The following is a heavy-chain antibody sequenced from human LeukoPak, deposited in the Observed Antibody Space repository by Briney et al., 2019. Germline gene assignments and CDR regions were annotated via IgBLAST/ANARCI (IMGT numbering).Heavy chain of an antibody. J-gene: IGHJ4*02. Sequence: PGGSLRLSCAASGFTFSSYWMSWVRQAPGKGLEWVANIKQDGSEKYYVDSVKGRFTISRDNAKNSLYLQMNSLRAEDTAVYYCARARALDCSSTSCYVRNTGYFDYWGQGTLVTVSS. CDR3: ARARALDCSSTSCYVRNTGYFDY. D-gene: IGHD2-2*01. V-gene: IGHV3-7*01. CDR2: IKQDGSEK. CDR1: GFTFSSYW.